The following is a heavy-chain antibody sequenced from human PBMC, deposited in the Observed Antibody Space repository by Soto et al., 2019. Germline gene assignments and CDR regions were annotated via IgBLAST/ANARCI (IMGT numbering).Heavy chain of an antibody. CDR2: IKQDGSEK. J-gene: IGHJ6*03. CDR1: GFTFSSYW. D-gene: IGHD6-6*01. CDR3: ARLYSSSPLYYYYYMDV. Sequence: GGSLRLSCAASGFTFSSYWMSWVRQAPGKGLEWVANIKQDGSEKYYVDSVKGRFTISRDNAKNSLYLQMNSLRAEDTAVYYCARLYSSSPLYYYYYMDVWGKGTTVTVSS. V-gene: IGHV3-7*01.